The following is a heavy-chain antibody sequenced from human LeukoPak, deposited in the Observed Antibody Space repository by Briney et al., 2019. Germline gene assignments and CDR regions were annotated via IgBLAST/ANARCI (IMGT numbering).Heavy chain of an antibody. CDR3: AKEVAVTHFDY. V-gene: IGHV3-30*18. J-gene: IGHJ4*02. CDR1: GFTFSSYG. CDR2: ISYDGSNK. Sequence: PGGSLRLSCAASGFTFSSYGMHWVRQAPGKGLEWVAVISYDGSNKYYADSVKGRFTISRDNSKNTLYLQMNSLRAEDTAVYYCAKEVAVTHFDYWGQGTLVIVSS. D-gene: IGHD2-21*02.